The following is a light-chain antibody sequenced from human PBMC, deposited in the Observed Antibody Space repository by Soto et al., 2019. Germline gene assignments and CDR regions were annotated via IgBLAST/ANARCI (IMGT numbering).Light chain of an antibody. V-gene: IGLV2-14*01. J-gene: IGLJ1*01. CDR3: SSYTGSSTHV. CDR1: SSDVGGYNY. CDR2: EVT. Sequence: QSALTQPASVSGSPGQSITISCTGTSSDVGGYNYVSWYQHHPGKAPKLMIYEVTNRPSGVSNRFSGSKSGNTASLTISGLQADDEADYYCSSYTGSSTHVFGTGTKLTVL.